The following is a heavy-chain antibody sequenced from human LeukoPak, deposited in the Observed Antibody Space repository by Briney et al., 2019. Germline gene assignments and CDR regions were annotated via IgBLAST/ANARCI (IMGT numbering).Heavy chain of an antibody. Sequence: GGSLRLSCAASGFTVSSNYMSWVRQAPGKGLEWVSVIYSGGSTYYADSVKGRFTISRDNSKNTLYLQMNSLRAEDTAVYYCARDSLLWFGELRYGMDVWGQGTTVTVSS. J-gene: IGHJ6*02. V-gene: IGHV3-66*01. CDR2: IYSGGST. CDR3: ARDSLLWFGELRYGMDV. D-gene: IGHD3-10*01. CDR1: GFTVSSNY.